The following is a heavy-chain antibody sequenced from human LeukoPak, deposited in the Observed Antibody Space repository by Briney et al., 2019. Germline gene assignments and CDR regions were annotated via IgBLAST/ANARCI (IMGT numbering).Heavy chain of an antibody. Sequence: GESLKISCKGSGYSFTNYWIGWVRQMPGKGLEWMGIIYPGDSDTRYSPSFQGQVTISADKSISTAYLQWSSLKASDTAMYYCARQGLRGYYYDSSGYVHWGQGTLVTVSS. CDR3: ARQGLRGYYYDSSGYVH. D-gene: IGHD3-22*01. CDR1: GYSFTNYW. CDR2: IYPGDSDT. V-gene: IGHV5-51*01. J-gene: IGHJ4*02.